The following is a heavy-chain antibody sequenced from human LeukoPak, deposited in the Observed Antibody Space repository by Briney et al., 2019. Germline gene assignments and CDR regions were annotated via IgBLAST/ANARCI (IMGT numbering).Heavy chain of an antibody. CDR3: ARRQWLVRRDFDY. V-gene: IGHV4-34*01. CDR2: INHSGST. CDR1: GGSFSGYY. Sequence: SETLSLTCAVYGGSFSGYYWSWIRQPPGKGLEWIGEINHSGSTNYNPSLKSRVTISVDTSKNRFSLKLSSVTAADTAVYYCARRQWLVRRDFDYWGQGTLVTVSS. D-gene: IGHD6-19*01. J-gene: IGHJ4*02.